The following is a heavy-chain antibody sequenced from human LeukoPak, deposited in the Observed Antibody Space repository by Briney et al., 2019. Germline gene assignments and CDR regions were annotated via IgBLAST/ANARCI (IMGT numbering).Heavy chain of an antibody. V-gene: IGHV4-4*07. D-gene: IGHD3-10*01. CDR3: ARDRQGDYYGAGAYSYYFDY. CDR2: IYTSGIT. Sequence: SETLSLTCTVSGASISRYHWSWVRQAAGKGLEWIGRIYTSGITNYNPSLNSRVTISVDKPKNLFSLRLSSMTAADTAVYYCARDRQGDYYGAGAYSYYFDYWGRGTLVTVSS. J-gene: IGHJ4*01. CDR1: GASISRYH.